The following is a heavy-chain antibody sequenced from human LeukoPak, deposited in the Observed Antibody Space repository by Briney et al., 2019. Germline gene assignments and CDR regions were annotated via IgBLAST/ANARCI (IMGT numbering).Heavy chain of an antibody. CDR1: GGTFSSYA. J-gene: IGHJ4*02. V-gene: IGHV1-69*04. CDR2: IIPILGIA. D-gene: IGHD3-10*01. Sequence: GASVKVSCKASGGTFSSYAISWVRQAPGQGLEWMGRIIPILGIANYAQKFQGRVTITADKSTSTAYMELSSLRSEDTAVYYCAGGASYYYGSGSYYYFDHWGQGTLVTVSS. CDR3: AGGASYYYGSGSYYYFDH.